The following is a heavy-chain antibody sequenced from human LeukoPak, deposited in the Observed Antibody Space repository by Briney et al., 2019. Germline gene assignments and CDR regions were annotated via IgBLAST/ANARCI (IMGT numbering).Heavy chain of an antibody. V-gene: IGHV2-5*01. CDR2: IYWNDDK. J-gene: IGHJ4*02. CDR3: AHSRLPKYCSSTSCYYFDY. D-gene: IGHD2-2*01. Sequence: SGPTLVNPTQTLTLTCTFSGFSLSTSGVGVGWIRQPPGKALEWLALIYWNDDKRYSPSLKSRLTITKDTSKNQVVLTMTNMDPVDTATYYCAHSRLPKYCSSTSCYYFDYWGQGTLVTVSS. CDR1: GFSLSTSGVG.